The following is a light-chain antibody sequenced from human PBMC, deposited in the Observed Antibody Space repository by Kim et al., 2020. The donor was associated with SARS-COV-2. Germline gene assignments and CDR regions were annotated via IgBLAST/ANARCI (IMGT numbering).Light chain of an antibody. J-gene: IGKJ2*03. Sequence: VSPGERAHRSWRASQSVSSNLAWFQQKPGQAPRLLIYGASTRAAGVPVRFSGSGSGTEFTLTISSLQSEDFAVYYCQQFNNWPMYSFGQGTKLEI. CDR2: GAS. CDR3: QQFNNWPMYS. V-gene: IGKV3-15*01. CDR1: QSVSSN.